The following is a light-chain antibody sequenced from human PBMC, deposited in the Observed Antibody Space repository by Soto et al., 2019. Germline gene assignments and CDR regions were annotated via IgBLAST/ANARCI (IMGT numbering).Light chain of an antibody. Sequence: NFMLTQPHSVSESPGKTVTISCTRSSGSIVSNYVQWYQQRPGSAPTTLIYEDNQRPSGVPDRFSGAIDSSSNSASLTIAGLKTEDEADDYCQSYDSSNQVFGGGTKLTVL. V-gene: IGLV6-57*04. CDR2: EDN. CDR1: SGSIVSNY. CDR3: QSYDSSNQV. J-gene: IGLJ2*01.